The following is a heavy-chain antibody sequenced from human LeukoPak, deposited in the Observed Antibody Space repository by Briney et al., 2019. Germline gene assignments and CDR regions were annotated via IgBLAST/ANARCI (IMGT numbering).Heavy chain of an antibody. J-gene: IGHJ6*03. V-gene: IGHV3-74*01. CDR3: ARDRNYYDSSGYYYYYYMDV. D-gene: IGHD3-22*01. Sequence: PGGSLRLSCAASGFTFTRHWMHWVRQAPGKGLVWVSRINSDGSSTSYADSVKGRFTISRDNAKNTLYLQMNSLRAEDTAVYYCARDRNYYDSSGYYYYYYMDVWGKGTTVTVSS. CDR2: INSDGSST. CDR1: GFTFTRHW.